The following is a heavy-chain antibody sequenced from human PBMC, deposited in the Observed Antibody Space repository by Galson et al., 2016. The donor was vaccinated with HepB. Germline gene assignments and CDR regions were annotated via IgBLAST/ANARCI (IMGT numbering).Heavy chain of an antibody. CDR3: AREGSYNTLDY. CDR1: GYTFTNYA. J-gene: IGHJ4*02. Sequence: SVKVSCKAPGYTFTNYAMHWVRQAPGQRLEWMGWINPGNGDTKYSQKFQGRVTISRDTSTSTAYMELSSLISEDTAVYYCAREGSYNTLDYWGQGTLVTVSS. V-gene: IGHV1-3*01. D-gene: IGHD1-26*01. CDR2: INPGNGDT.